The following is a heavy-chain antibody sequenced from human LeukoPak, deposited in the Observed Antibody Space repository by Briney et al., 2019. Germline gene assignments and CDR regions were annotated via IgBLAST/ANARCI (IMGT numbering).Heavy chain of an antibody. J-gene: IGHJ4*02. CDR3: TRGREAGGFDY. CDR1: GYTFTSYG. CDR2: MNPNSGNT. Sequence: ASVKVSCKASGYTFTSYGISWVRQTPGQGLEWMGWMNPNSGNTVYAQKFQGRVTMTRNTSISTAYMELSSLRSEDTAIYYCTRGREAGGFDYWGQGTLVTVSS. D-gene: IGHD3-16*01. V-gene: IGHV1-8*02.